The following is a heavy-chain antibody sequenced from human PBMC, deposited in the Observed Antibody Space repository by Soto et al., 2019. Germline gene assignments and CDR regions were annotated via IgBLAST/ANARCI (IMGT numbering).Heavy chain of an antibody. Sequence: ASVKVSCKASGYTFTSYYMHWVRQAPGQGLEWMGIINPSGGSTISAQKLQGRVTMTTDTSTSTAYMELRSLRSDDTAVYYCARIGCSSTSCYTYYYYYYMDVWGKGTTVTVSS. CDR2: INPSGGST. CDR1: GYTFTSYY. V-gene: IGHV1-46*01. CDR3: ARIGCSSTSCYTYYYYYYMDV. J-gene: IGHJ6*03. D-gene: IGHD2-2*02.